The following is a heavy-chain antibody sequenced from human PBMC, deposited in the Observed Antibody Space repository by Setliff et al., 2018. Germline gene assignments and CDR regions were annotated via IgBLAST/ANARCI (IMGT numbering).Heavy chain of an antibody. D-gene: IGHD1-26*01. V-gene: IGHV4-4*02. CDR1: GGSINSLSW. J-gene: IGHJ1*01. CDR3: ASRNSDGGPEYFQH. Sequence: KPSETLSLTCTVSGGSINSLSWWSWARQSPGKGLEWIGEIYHDGNTKFNPSVHYNPSLKSRVTISIDKSKNQFSLKLTSVTAADTAVYYCASRNSDGGPEYFQHWGQGALVTVSS. CDR2: IYHDGNT.